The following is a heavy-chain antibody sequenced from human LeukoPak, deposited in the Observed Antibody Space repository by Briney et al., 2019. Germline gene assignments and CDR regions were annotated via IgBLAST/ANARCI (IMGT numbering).Heavy chain of an antibody. CDR3: AREAFSEGDGDYVGS. Sequence: SGGSLRLSCAASGFTFSSYSMNWVRQAPGKGLEWVSSISSSNSYIFYADSVKGRFAIPRDNAKNSLYLQMNSLRAEDTAVYYCAREAFSEGDGDYVGSWGQGTLVTASS. CDR2: ISSSNSYI. V-gene: IGHV3-21*01. D-gene: IGHD4-17*01. J-gene: IGHJ4*02. CDR1: GFTFSSYS.